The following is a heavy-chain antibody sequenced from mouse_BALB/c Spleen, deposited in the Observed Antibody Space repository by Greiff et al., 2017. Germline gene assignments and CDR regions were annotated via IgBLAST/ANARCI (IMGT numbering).Heavy chain of an antibody. D-gene: IGHD1-1*01. CDR2: ISSGGSYT. V-gene: IGHV5-6-4*01. Sequence: DVKLVESGGGLVKPGGSLKLSCAASGFTFSSYTMSWVRQTPEKRLEWVATISSGGSYTYYPDSVKGRFTISRDNAKNTLYLQMSSLKSEDTAMYYCTRELTTVVADYWGQGTTLTVSS. CDR3: TRELTTVVADY. CDR1: GFTFSSYT. J-gene: IGHJ2*01.